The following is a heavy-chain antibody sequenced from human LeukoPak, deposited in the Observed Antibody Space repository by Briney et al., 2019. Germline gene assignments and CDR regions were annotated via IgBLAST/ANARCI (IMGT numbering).Heavy chain of an antibody. Sequence: GESLKISCKGSGYSFTSYWIGWVRQMPRKGLEWMGIIYPGDSDTRYSPSFQGQVTISADKSISTAYLQWSSLKASDTAMYYCARHDYGGNSGYYYYYGMDVWGQGTTVTVSS. CDR1: GYSFTSYW. V-gene: IGHV5-51*01. D-gene: IGHD4-23*01. CDR3: ARHDYGGNSGYYYYYGMDV. J-gene: IGHJ6*02. CDR2: IYPGDSDT.